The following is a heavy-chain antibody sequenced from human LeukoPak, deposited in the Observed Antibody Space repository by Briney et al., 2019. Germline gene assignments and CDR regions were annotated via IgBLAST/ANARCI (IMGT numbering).Heavy chain of an antibody. CDR1: AYPFTDYY. CDR3: ASEGGERSYYDSSGYYCDC. V-gene: IGHV1-2*02. Sequence: AVKVSRKPSAYPFTDYYMHWVRQAPGQGLAWMGWINPKSGSTNYAQKFQGRVTMTRDTSINTTYMELSSLRSDDTAVYYCASEGGERSYYDSSGYYCDCWGQGTLVTVSS. D-gene: IGHD3-22*01. CDR2: INPKSGST. J-gene: IGHJ4*02.